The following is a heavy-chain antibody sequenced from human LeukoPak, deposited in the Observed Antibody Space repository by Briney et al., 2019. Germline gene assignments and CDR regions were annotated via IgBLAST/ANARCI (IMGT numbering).Heavy chain of an antibody. CDR2: ISSSSNYI. CDR3: ARDRLDYYDSSGYYPLEY. D-gene: IGHD3-22*01. Sequence: GGSLRLSCAASGFTFSSYSMNWVRQAPGKGLEWVSSISSSSNYIHYAESVKGRFTISRDNAKNSLDLQMNSLRAEDTAVYYCARDRLDYYDSSGYYPLEYWGQGTLVTVSS. J-gene: IGHJ4*02. V-gene: IGHV3-21*01. CDR1: GFTFSSYS.